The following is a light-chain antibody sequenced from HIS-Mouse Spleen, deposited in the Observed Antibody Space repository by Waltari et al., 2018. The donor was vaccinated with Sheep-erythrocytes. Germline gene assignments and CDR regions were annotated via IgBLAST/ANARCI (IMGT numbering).Light chain of an antibody. J-gene: IGKJ2*01. V-gene: IGKV3-15*01. Sequence: EIVMTQSPATLSVSPGERATLSCRASQSVSSNVAWYQQKPGQAPRLLIYGASTRATGIPARCSGSGSGTEFTLTISSMQSEDFAVYYCQQYNNWMYTFGQGTKLEIK. CDR3: QQYNNWMYT. CDR2: GAS. CDR1: QSVSSN.